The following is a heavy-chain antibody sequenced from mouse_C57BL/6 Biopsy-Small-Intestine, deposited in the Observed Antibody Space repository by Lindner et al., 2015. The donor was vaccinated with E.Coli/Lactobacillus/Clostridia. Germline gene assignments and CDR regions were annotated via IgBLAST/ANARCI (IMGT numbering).Heavy chain of an antibody. CDR3: GRGVLGWDGNFDV. Sequence: QLQEVWGGLVKPGASVKISCRASGYAFSNSWMNWMIQRPGKGLEWIGRIYPGDGNTNYNEKFKGKATLTADKSSNTAYMQLNNLTSEDSAVYFCGRGVLGWDGNFDVWGTGTAVTVSS. CDR2: IYPGDGNT. V-gene: IGHV1-82*01. CDR1: GYAFSNSW. J-gene: IGHJ1*03. D-gene: IGHD4-1*01.